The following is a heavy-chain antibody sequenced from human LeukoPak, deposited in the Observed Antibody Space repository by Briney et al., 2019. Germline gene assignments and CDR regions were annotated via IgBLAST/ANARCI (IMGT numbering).Heavy chain of an antibody. D-gene: IGHD6-6*01. J-gene: IGHJ3*02. CDR3: ARNSIAGNAFDI. CDR2: IYPGDSDT. CDR1: GCLFTSYW. Sequence: GEALDISWQGSGCLFTSYWIGWVRQMPGKGLEGVGIIYPGDSDTRYSPSFQGQVTLSADKSISPAYLQWSSLKASDTAMYYCARNSIAGNAFDIWGQGTMVTVSS. V-gene: IGHV5-51*01.